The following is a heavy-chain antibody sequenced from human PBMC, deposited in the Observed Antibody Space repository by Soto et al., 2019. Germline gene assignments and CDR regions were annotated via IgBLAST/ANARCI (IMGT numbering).Heavy chain of an antibody. Sequence: ASVKVSCKASGGTFSNYVVNWVRQAPGQGLEWMGWIIPISGAANYAQKFQGRVTITADKSTSTSYMELSSLRSEDTAVYYCARDMTRTVVPYFDFWGQGTLVTVSS. CDR2: IIPISGAA. CDR3: ARDMTRTVVPYFDF. D-gene: IGHD1-7*01. CDR1: GGTFSNYV. V-gene: IGHV1-69*06. J-gene: IGHJ4*02.